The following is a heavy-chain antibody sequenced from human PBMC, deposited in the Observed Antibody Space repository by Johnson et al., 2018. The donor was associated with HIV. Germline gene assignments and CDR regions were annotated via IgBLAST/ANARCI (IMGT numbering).Heavy chain of an antibody. CDR2: IGTAGDT. Sequence: EVQLVESGGGLVQPGGSLRLSCAASGFTFSSYDMHWVRQATGKGLEWVSAIGTAGDTYYPGSVKGRFTISRENAKNSLYLQRNSLRAGDTAVYYCASSSSSWTSDPDDAFDIWGQGTMVTVSS. J-gene: IGHJ3*02. D-gene: IGHD6-13*01. CDR3: ASSSSSWTSDPDDAFDI. V-gene: IGHV3-13*01. CDR1: GFTFSSYD.